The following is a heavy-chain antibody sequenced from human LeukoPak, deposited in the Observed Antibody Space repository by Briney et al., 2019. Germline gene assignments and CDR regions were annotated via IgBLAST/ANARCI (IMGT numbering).Heavy chain of an antibody. Sequence: PGGSLRLSCAASGFTFRNYAMSWVRQAPGKGLEWVSTISGSGGSTYYADSVKGRFTISRDNSKNTLCLQMNSLRDEDTAVYYCASGRGIENSSPLDYWGQGTPVTVSS. V-gene: IGHV3-23*01. D-gene: IGHD6-6*01. J-gene: IGHJ4*02. CDR2: ISGSGGST. CDR1: GFTFRNYA. CDR3: ASGRGIENSSPLDY.